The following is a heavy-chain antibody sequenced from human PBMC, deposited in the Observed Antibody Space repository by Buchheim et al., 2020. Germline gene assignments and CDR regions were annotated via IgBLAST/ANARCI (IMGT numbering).Heavy chain of an antibody. CDR3: ARDQKGPGPRYYGSGIGMDV. CDR2: ISSSGSTI. D-gene: IGHD3-10*01. Sequence: EVQLVESGGGLVQPGGSLRLSCAASGFTFSSYEMNWVRQAPGKGLEWVSYISSSGSTIYYADSVKGRFTISRDNAKKSMYMQMNSLRAEDTAVYYCARDQKGPGPRYYGSGIGMDVWGQGTT. CDR1: GFTFSSYE. J-gene: IGHJ6*02. V-gene: IGHV3-48*03.